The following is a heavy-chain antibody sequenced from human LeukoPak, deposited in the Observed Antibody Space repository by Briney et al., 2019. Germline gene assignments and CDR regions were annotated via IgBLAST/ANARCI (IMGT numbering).Heavy chain of an antibody. J-gene: IGHJ4*02. V-gene: IGHV3-11*01. CDR3: AKAHYDSSGYYLDY. D-gene: IGHD3-22*01. CDR2: ISSSGSTI. CDR1: GFTFSDFY. Sequence: NPGGSLRLSCAASGFTFSDFYMSWIRQAPGKGLEWVSYISSSGSTISYADSVKGRFTISRDNAKNSLYLRMNSLRAEDTALYYCAKAHYDSSGYYLDYWGQGTLVTVSS.